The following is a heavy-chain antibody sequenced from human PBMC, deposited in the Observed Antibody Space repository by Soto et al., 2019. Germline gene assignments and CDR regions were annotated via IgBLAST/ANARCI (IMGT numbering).Heavy chain of an antibody. V-gene: IGHV4-59*01. J-gene: IGHJ5*02. D-gene: IGHD4-17*01. Sequence: SSETLSLTCTVSGGSISGYYWSWIRQPPGKGLEWIGYVWYDGSTNYNPSLKSRVTISLDTSKNQFSLKLSSVTAADTAVYYCALLPWADYGGIFDPWGQGTLVTVSS. CDR3: ALLPWADYGGIFDP. CDR2: VWYDGST. CDR1: GGSISGYY.